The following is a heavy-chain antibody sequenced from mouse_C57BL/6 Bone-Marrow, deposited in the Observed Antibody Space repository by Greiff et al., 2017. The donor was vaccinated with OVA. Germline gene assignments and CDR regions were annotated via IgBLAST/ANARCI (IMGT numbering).Heavy chain of an antibody. CDR1: GYTFTSYG. Sequence: QVQLQQSGAELARPGASVKLSCKASGYTFTSYGISWVKQRTGQGLEWIGEIYPRSGNTYYNEKFKGKATLTADKSSSTAYMELRSLTSEDSAVYFCARRGLGRWWYFDVWGTGTTVTVSS. J-gene: IGHJ1*03. V-gene: IGHV1-81*01. D-gene: IGHD1-1*01. CDR3: ARRGLGRWWYFDV. CDR2: IYPRSGNT.